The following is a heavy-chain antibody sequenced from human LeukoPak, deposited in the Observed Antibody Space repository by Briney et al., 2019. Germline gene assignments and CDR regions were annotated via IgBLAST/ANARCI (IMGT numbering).Heavy chain of an antibody. D-gene: IGHD3-10*01. CDR3: AKALSITIGGASDY. J-gene: IGHJ4*02. V-gene: IGHV3-23*01. CDR2: ISGSGGST. CDR1: GFTFSSYA. Sequence: GGSLRLSCAASGFTFSSYAMSWVRQAPGKGLEWVSAISGSGGSTYYADSVKGRFTISRDNSKNTLYLQMNSLRAEDTAVYYCAKALSITIGGASDYWGQGTLVTVSS.